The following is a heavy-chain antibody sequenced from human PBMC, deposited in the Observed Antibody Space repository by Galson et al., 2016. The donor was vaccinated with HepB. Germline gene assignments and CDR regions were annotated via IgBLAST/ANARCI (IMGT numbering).Heavy chain of an antibody. J-gene: IGHJ5*02. CDR2: IIPTLGSP. Sequence: SVKVSCKASGGTFGTFAISWVRLATGQGLEWMGGIIPTLGSPNSAQKFQGRVTIIADESTSTVYMALNSLRSDDTAVYFRASDHYFDSGGYSGWFDPWGQGTLVTVSS. CDR3: ASDHYFDSGGYSGWFDP. CDR1: GGTFGTFA. D-gene: IGHD3-22*01. V-gene: IGHV1-69*13.